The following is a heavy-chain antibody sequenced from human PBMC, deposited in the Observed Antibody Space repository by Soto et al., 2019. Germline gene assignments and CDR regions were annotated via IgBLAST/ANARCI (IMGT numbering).Heavy chain of an antibody. D-gene: IGHD3-16*01. Sequence: PVGSLRLSCVASGFSFSAYAMSWVRQSPGKGFEWVSTISGSGRITDYADSVKGRFTTSKDTSTNTLYLHMNSLTADDTALYYCVKERIELWLIDYWGQGTLVTVSS. J-gene: IGHJ4*02. CDR2: ISGSGRIT. CDR1: GFSFSAYA. CDR3: VKERIELWLIDY. V-gene: IGHV3-23*01.